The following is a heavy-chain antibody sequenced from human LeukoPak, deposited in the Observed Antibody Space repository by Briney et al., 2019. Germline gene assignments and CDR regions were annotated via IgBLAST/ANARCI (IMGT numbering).Heavy chain of an antibody. V-gene: IGHV4-59*08. J-gene: IGHJ4*02. D-gene: IGHD6-13*01. CDR3: ARGEAAAGEPFDY. Sequence: SETLSLTCTVSGGSISSYYWSWIRQPPGKGLEWIGYIYYSGSTNYNPSLKSRVTISVDTSKNQFSLKLSSVTAADTAVYYCARGEAAAGEPFDYWGQGTLVTVSS. CDR1: GGSISSYY. CDR2: IYYSGST.